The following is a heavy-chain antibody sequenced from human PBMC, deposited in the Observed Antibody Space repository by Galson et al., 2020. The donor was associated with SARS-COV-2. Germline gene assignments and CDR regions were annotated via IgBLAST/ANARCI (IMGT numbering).Heavy chain of an antibody. CDR2: ISGNGGST. D-gene: IGHD3-10*01. V-gene: IGHV3-23*01. CDR3: AKGWFGELSHFDY. J-gene: IGHJ4*02. Sequence: QAGGSLRLSCAASGFTFSSYAMSWVRQAPGKGLEWVSTISGNGGSTYYADSVKCRFTISRDNSKNTLYLQMNSLRAEDTAVYYCAKGWFGELSHFDYWGQGTLVTVSS. CDR1: GFTFSSYA.